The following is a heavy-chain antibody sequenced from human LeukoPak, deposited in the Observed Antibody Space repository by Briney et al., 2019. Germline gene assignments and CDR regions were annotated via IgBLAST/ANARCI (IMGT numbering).Heavy chain of an antibody. D-gene: IGHD5-24*01. CDR1: GSPFSDYL. CDR2: IYPGDSDT. Sequence: GAPLQISCKGSGSPFSDYLIGWVRQLPGKGLEWMGIIYPGDSDTRYSPSFQGQVTISADKAISTAYLQWSSLMASDTAMYYCALRIGRDGHKGWGQGTMVTVSS. J-gene: IGHJ3*01. V-gene: IGHV5-51*01. CDR3: ALRIGRDGHKG.